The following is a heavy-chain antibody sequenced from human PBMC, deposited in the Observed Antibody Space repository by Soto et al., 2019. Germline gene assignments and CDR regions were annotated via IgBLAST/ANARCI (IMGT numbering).Heavy chain of an antibody. CDR1: GGSVSSRSYF. CDR2: IYYNGST. CDR3: ARERVIPAPPPNWFDP. D-gene: IGHD2-15*01. V-gene: IGHV4-39*02. J-gene: IGHJ5*02. Sequence: QVQVQESGPGLVKPSDTLSLTCTVSGGSVSSRSYFWGWIRQPPGKGLEWIGTIYYNGSTYYKPSLKSRVTLYVDTSKNQFSLKLTSVTASDPAVYYCARERVIPAPPPNWFDPWGQGTLVTVSS.